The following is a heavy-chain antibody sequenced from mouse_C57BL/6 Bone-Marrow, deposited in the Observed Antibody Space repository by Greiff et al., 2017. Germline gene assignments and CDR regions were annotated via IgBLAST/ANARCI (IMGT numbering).Heavy chain of an antibody. CDR2: INSDGGST. D-gene: IGHD1-1*01. V-gene: IGHV5-2*01. CDR1: EYEFPSHD. J-gene: IGHJ1*03. Sequence: EVKLVESGGGLVQPGESLKLSCESNEYEFPSHDMYWVRKTPEKRLELVAAINSDGGSTYYPDTMERRFIISRDNTKKTLYLQMSSLRSEDTALYYCARHGDYGSSSYWYFDVWGTGTTVTVSS. CDR3: ARHGDYGSSSYWYFDV.